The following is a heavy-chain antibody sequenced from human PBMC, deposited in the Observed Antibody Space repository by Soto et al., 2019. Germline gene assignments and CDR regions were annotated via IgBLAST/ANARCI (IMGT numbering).Heavy chain of an antibody. CDR3: ARGPTDYYDNSANYFLDY. J-gene: IGHJ4*02. Sequence: QVQLVQSGAEVKKPGASVKVSCKASGYTFITYGVSWVRQAPGQRLDWLGWISTYNANTRYAERLQGRVTMPTDTTTNTAYMELRNLRSDDTAVYYCARGPTDYYDNSANYFLDYWGQGTLVTVSS. CDR1: GYTFITYG. D-gene: IGHD3-22*01. V-gene: IGHV1-18*01. CDR2: ISTYNANT.